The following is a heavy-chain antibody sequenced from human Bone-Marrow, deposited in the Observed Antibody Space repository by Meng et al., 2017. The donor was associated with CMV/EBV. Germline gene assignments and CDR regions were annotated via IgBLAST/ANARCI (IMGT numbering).Heavy chain of an antibody. CDR1: GFTFSTYA. CDR3: ARRKQPYYFDY. V-gene: IGHV3-30*04. D-gene: IGHD6-13*01. Sequence: GESLKIPCGAAGFTFSTYAMNWVRQAPGKGLEWVAVISYDGSNKYYADSVKGRFTISRDNSKNTLYLQMNSLRAEDTAVYYCARRKQPYYFDYWGQGTLVTVSS. J-gene: IGHJ4*02. CDR2: ISYDGSNK.